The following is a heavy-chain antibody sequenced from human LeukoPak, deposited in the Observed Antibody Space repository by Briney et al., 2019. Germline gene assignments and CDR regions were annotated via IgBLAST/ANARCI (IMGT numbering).Heavy chain of an antibody. CDR1: GGSISSYY. CDR3: AREGVWGSYRY. Sequence: SETLSLTCTVSGGSISSYYWSCIRQPPGKGLEWIGYIYYSGSTNYNPSLKSRVTMSVDTSKNQFSLKLSSVTAADTAVYYCAREGVWGSYRYWGQGTLVTVSS. D-gene: IGHD3-16*02. CDR2: IYYSGST. J-gene: IGHJ4*02. V-gene: IGHV4-59*12.